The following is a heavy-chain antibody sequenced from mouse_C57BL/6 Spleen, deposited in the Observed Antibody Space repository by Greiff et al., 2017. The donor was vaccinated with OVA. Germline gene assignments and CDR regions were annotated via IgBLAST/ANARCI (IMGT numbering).Heavy chain of an antibody. D-gene: IGHD3-1*01. CDR3: AKKRIPSSGFAY. J-gene: IGHJ3*01. CDR2: IWRGGST. Sequence: VKLMESGPGLVQPSQSLSITCTVSGFSLTSYGVHWVRQSPGKGLEWLGVIWRGGSTDYNAAFMSRLSITKDNSKSQVFFKMNSLQADDTAIYYCAKKRIPSSGFAYWGQGTLVTVSA. V-gene: IGHV2-5*01. CDR1: GFSLTSYG.